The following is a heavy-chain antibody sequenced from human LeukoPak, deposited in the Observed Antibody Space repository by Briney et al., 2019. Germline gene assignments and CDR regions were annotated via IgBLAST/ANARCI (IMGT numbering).Heavy chain of an antibody. V-gene: IGHV1-69-2*01. Sequence: ASVKVSCKVSGYTFTDYYMHWVQQAPGKGLERMGLVDPEDGETIYAEKFQGRVTITADTSTDTAYMELSSLRSEDTDVYYCATGRYLDRLLYDYWGQRTLGTVTS. D-gene: IGHD3-9*01. CDR3: ATGRYLDRLLYDY. J-gene: IGHJ4*02. CDR2: VDPEDGET. CDR1: GYTFTDYY.